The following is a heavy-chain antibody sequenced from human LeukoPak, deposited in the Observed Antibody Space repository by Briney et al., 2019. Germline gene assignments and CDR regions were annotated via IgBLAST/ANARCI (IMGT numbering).Heavy chain of an antibody. V-gene: IGHV4-38-2*02. D-gene: IGHD3-16*02. J-gene: IGHJ3*02. Sequence: PSETLSLTCTVPGYSISSGYYRGWIRQPPGKGLEWIGSIYHSGSTYYNPSLKSRVTISVDTSKNQFSLKLSSVTAADTAVYYCARGYYDYVWGSYRNAFDIWGQGTMVTVSS. CDR1: GYSISSGYY. CDR2: IYHSGST. CDR3: ARGYYDYVWGSYRNAFDI.